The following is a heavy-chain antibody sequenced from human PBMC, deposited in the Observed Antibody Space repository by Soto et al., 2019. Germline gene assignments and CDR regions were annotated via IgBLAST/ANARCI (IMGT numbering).Heavy chain of an antibody. CDR1: GYTFTDFQ. J-gene: IGHJ5*02. V-gene: IGHV1-46*03. D-gene: IGHD3-16*01. CDR2: SKPNGGST. CDR3: VRPFGRLSNWFGP. Sequence: QVHLIQSGPEVKKPGASVKVSCKASGYTFTDFQMHWVRQAPGQGLEWVGGSKPNGGSTNYARKFQGRVIVTRDSLTSTVYMELSDLKSDDTAIYYCVRPFGRLSNWFGPWGQGTLVTVSS.